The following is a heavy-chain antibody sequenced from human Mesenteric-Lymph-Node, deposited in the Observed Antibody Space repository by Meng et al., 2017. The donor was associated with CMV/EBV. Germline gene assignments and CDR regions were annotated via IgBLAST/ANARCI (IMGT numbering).Heavy chain of an antibody. CDR3: AKDSLRAAVGIGASFDF. CDR1: GYTFTGYY. CDR2: INPNSGGT. V-gene: IGHV1-2*02. J-gene: IGHJ4*02. Sequence: ASVKVSCKASGYTFTGYYMHWVRQAPGQGLEWMGWINPNSGGTNYVQKFQGRVTMTRDTSISTAYMELSSLRADDTALYYCAKDSLRAAVGIGASFDFWGQGTLVTVSS. D-gene: IGHD6-13*01.